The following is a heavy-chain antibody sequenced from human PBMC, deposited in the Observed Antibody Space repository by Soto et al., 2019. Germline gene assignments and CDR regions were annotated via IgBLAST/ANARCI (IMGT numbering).Heavy chain of an antibody. Sequence: SETLSLTCTVSGGSISSSSYYWGWIRQAPGKGLEWIGSIYYSGSTYYNPSLKSRVTISVDTSKNQFSLKLSSVTAADTAVYYCASPGGEYYYDSSGYYVYYYGMDVWGQGTTVT. J-gene: IGHJ6*02. CDR3: ASPGGEYYYDSSGYYVYYYGMDV. D-gene: IGHD3-22*01. CDR1: GGSISSSSYY. CDR2: IYYSGST. V-gene: IGHV4-39*01.